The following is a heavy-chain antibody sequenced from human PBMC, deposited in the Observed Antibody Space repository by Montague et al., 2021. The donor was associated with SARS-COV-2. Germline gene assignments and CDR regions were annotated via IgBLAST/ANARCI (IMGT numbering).Heavy chain of an antibody. J-gene: IGHJ4*02. D-gene: IGHD3-22*01. CDR3: VREKYYFDDSGSK. CDR2: VYHTGST. V-gene: IGHV4-61*01. CDR1: GVSISSGSYE. Sequence: SETLSLTRSVSGVSISSGSYEWSWVRQPPGKGLEWIGYVYHTGSTNYNPSLKSRVTLSIDTSKNQFSLNLTSVTAADTAVYYCVREKYYFDDSGSKWGQGTLVTV.